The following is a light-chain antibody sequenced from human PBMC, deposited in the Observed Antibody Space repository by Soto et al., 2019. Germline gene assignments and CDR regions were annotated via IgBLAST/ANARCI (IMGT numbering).Light chain of an antibody. CDR2: GAS. V-gene: IGKV3-20*01. CDR1: QNIPSNF. Sequence: EIVLTQSPGTLSLSPGERATLSCRASQNIPSNFLAWYQQKAGQAPRLLIYGASSSATGVPDRFSGSGSGTYFTLTISRLEPDDFAVYYCQQYNVSPYTFGQGTKLDTK. J-gene: IGKJ2*01. CDR3: QQYNVSPYT.